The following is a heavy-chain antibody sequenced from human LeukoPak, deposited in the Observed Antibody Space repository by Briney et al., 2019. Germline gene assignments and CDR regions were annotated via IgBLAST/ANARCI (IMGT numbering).Heavy chain of an antibody. CDR3: ARGYCSSTSCLGPYYYYMDV. Sequence: GASVKVSCKASGYTFTSYGISWVRQAPGQGLEWMGWISAYNGNTNYAQKFQGRVTMTTDTSTSTAYMELRSLTSDDTAVYYCARGYCSSTSCLGPYYYYMDVWGKGTTVTVSS. CDR1: GYTFTSYG. CDR2: ISAYNGNT. V-gene: IGHV1-18*01. D-gene: IGHD2-2*01. J-gene: IGHJ6*03.